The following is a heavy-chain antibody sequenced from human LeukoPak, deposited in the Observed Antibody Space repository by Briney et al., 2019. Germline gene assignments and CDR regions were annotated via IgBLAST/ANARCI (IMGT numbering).Heavy chain of an antibody. J-gene: IGHJ1*01. V-gene: IGHV1-3*01. CDR1: GYTFSDYT. CDR3: ARTWSTVTADYFQL. CDR2: INAGNGNT. D-gene: IGHD4-17*01. Sequence: ASVKVSCKASGYTFSDYTMHWVRQAPGQRLEWMGWINAGNGNTKYSQKFQGRVTITRDTSATTVYMELSSLTSEDTAVYFCARTWSTVTADYFQLWGQGTLVTVSS.